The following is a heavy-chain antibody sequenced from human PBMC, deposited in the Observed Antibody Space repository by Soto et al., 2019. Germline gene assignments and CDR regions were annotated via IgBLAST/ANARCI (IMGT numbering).Heavy chain of an antibody. J-gene: IGHJ4*01. CDR3: TTDSRTIMPEVRFDF. V-gene: IGHV3-15*07. Sequence: PGGSLRLSCAASGFAFSNAWTNWVRQPPGRGLEWVGRIKSQTDGGSGDYAAPVKGRFVVSRDDSKNIVYLQMNSLKIEDTAVHYCTTDSRTIMPEVRFDFWGHGTLVTVSS. CDR2: IKSQTDGGSG. D-gene: IGHD3-16*01. CDR1: GFAFSNAW.